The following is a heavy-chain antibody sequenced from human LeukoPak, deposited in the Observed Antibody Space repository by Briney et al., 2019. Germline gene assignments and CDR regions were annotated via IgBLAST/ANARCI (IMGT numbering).Heavy chain of an antibody. D-gene: IGHD2-2*01. CDR2: LSDSGLTT. J-gene: IGHJ5*02. CDR3: AKLPRGYCSSASCPNWFDP. CDR1: GFSFSSYA. Sequence: GGSLRLSCAASGFSFSSYAMSWVRQAPGQGLRWVSALSDSGLTTYYADSVKGRFTISRDNSKNTVYLQMNSLRAEDTAVYYCAKLPRGYCSSASCPNWFDPWGQGTRVTVSS. V-gene: IGHV3-23*01.